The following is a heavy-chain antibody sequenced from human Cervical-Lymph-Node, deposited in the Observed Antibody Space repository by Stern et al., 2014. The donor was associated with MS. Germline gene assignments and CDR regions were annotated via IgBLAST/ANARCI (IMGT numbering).Heavy chain of an antibody. D-gene: IGHD3-3*01. Sequence: QVQLVQSGAEVKKPGASVKVSCKASGYTFSSYAMHWVRQAPGQRLEWMGWIIAGNVNTKYSQNFQGRVTINRDTSASTAYMELSSLRSEDTAVYYCARSYDFPIFDSWGQGTLVTVSS. CDR3: ARSYDFPIFDS. CDR1: GYTFSSYA. J-gene: IGHJ4*02. CDR2: IIAGNVNT. V-gene: IGHV1-3*01.